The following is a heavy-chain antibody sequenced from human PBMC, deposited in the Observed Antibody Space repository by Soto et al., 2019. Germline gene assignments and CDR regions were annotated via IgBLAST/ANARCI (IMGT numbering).Heavy chain of an antibody. J-gene: IGHJ6*02. V-gene: IGHV4-39*01. Sequence: TLSLTCTVSGGSISSSSYYWGWIRQPPGKGLEWIGSIYYSGSTYYNPSLKSRVTISVDTSKNQFSLKLSSVTAADTAGDXXXXHGXSSXWLNYYYSYGMDVWGQGTTVTVSS. CDR2: IYYSGST. D-gene: IGHD6-19*01. CDR1: GGSISSSSYY. CDR3: XXHGXSSXWLNYYYSYGMDV.